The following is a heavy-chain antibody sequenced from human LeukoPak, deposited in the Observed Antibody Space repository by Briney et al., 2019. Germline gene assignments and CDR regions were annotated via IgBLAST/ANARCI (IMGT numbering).Heavy chain of an antibody. J-gene: IGHJ5*02. CDR1: GGSVNSGTYY. CDR3: ARHGPYLGRLGWFDP. CDR2: IYYTGST. Sequence: SETLALTCTVSGGSVNSGTYYWSWIRQPPGKGLEWIGYIYYTGSTNYNPSLKSRVTISVDTSKTQFSLNLSSVTAADTAVYYCARHGPYLGRLGWFDPWGQGNMVTVSS. D-gene: IGHD1-26*01. V-gene: IGHV4-61*01.